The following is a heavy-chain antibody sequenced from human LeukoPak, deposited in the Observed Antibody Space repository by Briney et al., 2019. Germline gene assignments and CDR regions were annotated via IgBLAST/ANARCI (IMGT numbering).Heavy chain of an antibody. CDR1: GFSFSSYA. J-gene: IGHJ4*02. Sequence: GGSLRLSCAASGFSFSSYAMSWIRQAPGKGLEWLSAISGTTGTTFYADSVKGRFTISRDNSKNTLFLQTNSLRAEDTAVYYCATKTSYGDRYFDYWGQGTLVTVSS. V-gene: IGHV3-23*01. D-gene: IGHD4-17*01. CDR2: ISGTTGTT. CDR3: ATKTSYGDRYFDY.